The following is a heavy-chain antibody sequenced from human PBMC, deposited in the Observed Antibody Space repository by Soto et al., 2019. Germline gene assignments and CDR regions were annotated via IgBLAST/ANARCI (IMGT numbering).Heavy chain of an antibody. Sequence: SETLSLTCAVYGGSFSGYYWSWIRQPPGKGLEWIGEINHSGSTNYNPSLKSRVTISVDTSKNQFSLKLSSVTAADTAVYYCAREIVVVPAAMLYYYYYYYMDVWGKGTTVTVSS. V-gene: IGHV4-34*01. D-gene: IGHD2-2*01. CDR2: INHSGST. CDR3: AREIVVVPAAMLYYYYYYYMDV. CDR1: GGSFSGYY. J-gene: IGHJ6*03.